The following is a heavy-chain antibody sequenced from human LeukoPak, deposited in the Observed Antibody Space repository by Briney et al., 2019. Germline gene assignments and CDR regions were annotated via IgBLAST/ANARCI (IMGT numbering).Heavy chain of an antibody. V-gene: IGHV3-30*02. D-gene: IGHD5-12*01. Sequence: PGGSLRLSCAAPGFTFSTYGMHWVRQAPGKGLEWVVFIRYDGSDKYYADSVKGRFTMSRDNSKNTLYLQMKSLRAEDTAVYYCAKAFGGYDYFDYWGQGTLVTVSS. CDR3: AKAFGGYDYFDY. CDR2: IRYDGSDK. CDR1: GFTFSTYG. J-gene: IGHJ4*02.